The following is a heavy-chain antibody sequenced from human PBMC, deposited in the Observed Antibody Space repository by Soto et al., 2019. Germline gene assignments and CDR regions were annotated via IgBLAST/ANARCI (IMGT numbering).Heavy chain of an antibody. Sequence: GASVKVSCKASGYTFTSYYMHWVRQAPGQGLEWMGIINPSGGSTSYAQKFQGRVTMTRDTSTSTVYMELSSLRSEDTAVYYCAREGVVITTSFAFDIWGQGTMVTVSS. V-gene: IGHV1-46*01. CDR3: AREGVVITTSFAFDI. D-gene: IGHD3-22*01. CDR1: GYTFTSYY. CDR2: INPSGGST. J-gene: IGHJ3*02.